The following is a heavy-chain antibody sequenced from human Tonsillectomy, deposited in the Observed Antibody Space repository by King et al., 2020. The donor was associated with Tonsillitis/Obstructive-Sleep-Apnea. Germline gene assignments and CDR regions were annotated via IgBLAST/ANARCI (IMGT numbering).Heavy chain of an antibody. J-gene: IGHJ4*02. D-gene: IGHD4-11*01. CDR3: AGEYSNYGLDYFDY. Sequence: VQLVESGAEVKKPGASVKVSCKASGYTFTGYYIHWVRQAPGQGLEWMGWINPNSGGTNYAQKFQGRVTMTRDTSISTAYMELSRLRSDDTAVYYWAGEYSNYGLDYFDYWGQGTLVTVSS. CDR1: GYTFTGYY. V-gene: IGHV1-2*02. CDR2: INPNSGGT.